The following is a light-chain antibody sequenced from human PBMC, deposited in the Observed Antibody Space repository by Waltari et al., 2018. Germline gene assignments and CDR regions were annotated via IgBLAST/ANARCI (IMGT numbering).Light chain of an antibody. CDR2: WAS. CDR1: QIVLYSSNNKNY. Sequence: DIVMTQSPDSLAVSLGERATINCKSSQIVLYSSNNKNYLAWYQQKPGQPPKLLIYWASTRESVVPDRFSGSGSGTDFTLTISSLQAEDVAVYYCQQYYSTPRTFGQGTKVEIK. J-gene: IGKJ1*01. V-gene: IGKV4-1*01. CDR3: QQYYSTPRT.